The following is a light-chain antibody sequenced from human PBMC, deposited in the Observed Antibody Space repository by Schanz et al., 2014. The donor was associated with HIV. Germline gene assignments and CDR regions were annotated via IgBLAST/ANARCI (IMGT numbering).Light chain of an antibody. CDR2: NSY. V-gene: IGLV1-44*01. CDR1: SSNIGSNA. CDR3: QSYDSSLSVVV. J-gene: IGLJ2*01. Sequence: QSVLTQPPSASGTPGQRVTISCSGSSSNIGSNAVNWYQHLPGTAPKLLIYNSYHRPSGVPDRFSGSQSGASASLAISGLQSEDEADYYCQSYDSSLSVVVFGGGTKLTVL.